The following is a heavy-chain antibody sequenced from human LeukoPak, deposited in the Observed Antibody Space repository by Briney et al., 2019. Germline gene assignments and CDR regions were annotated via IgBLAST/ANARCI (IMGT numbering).Heavy chain of an antibody. V-gene: IGHV1-2*04. J-gene: IGHJ4*02. Sequence: ASVKVSCKASGYTFTGYFLHWVRQAPGQGLEWMGWINPNSGGTNYAQKFQGWVTMTRDTSISTAYMELSRLRSDDTAVYCCARAGMTTVVTPVFYWGQGTLVTVSS. CDR2: INPNSGGT. D-gene: IGHD4-23*01. CDR1: GYTFTGYF. CDR3: ARAGMTTVVTPVFY.